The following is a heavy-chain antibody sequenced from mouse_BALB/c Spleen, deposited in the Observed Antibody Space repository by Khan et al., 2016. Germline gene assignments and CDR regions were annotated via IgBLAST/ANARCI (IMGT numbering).Heavy chain of an antibody. CDR2: ITSSGIN. D-gene: IGHD1-1*02. CDR1: GYSITSGFA. CDR3: ARSGNYCDY. J-gene: IGHJ2*01. V-gene: IGHV3-2*02. Sequence: EVKLLESGPGLVKPSQSLSLTCTVTGYSITSGFAWNWIRQFPGNKLEWMGYITSSGINGYNPSLKSRISITRDTSKNQFFLQLISVTTEDTATYYCARSGNYCDYWGQGTTLTVSS.